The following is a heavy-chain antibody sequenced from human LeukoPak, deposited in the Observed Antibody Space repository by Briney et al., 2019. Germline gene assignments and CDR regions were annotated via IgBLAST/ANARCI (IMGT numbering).Heavy chain of an antibody. D-gene: IGHD1-26*01. CDR1: GFTFSSYA. CDR3: TKDPPYSGSYYYYYMDV. Sequence: GRSLRLSCAASGFTFSSYAMHWVRQAPGKGLEWVAFIRYDGSNKYYADSVKGRFTISRDNSKNTLYLQMNSLRAEDTAVYYCTKDPPYSGSYYYYYMDVWGKGTTVTVSS. V-gene: IGHV3-30*02. J-gene: IGHJ6*03. CDR2: IRYDGSNK.